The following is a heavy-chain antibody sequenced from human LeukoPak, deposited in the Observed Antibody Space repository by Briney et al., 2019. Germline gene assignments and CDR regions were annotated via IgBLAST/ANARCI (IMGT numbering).Heavy chain of an antibody. J-gene: IGHJ4*02. D-gene: IGHD6-13*01. CDR3: ASLTGFPYSRSWYGVNDQDY. CDR1: GYTFTGYY. CDR2: INPNSGGT. Sequence: ASVKVSCKASGYTFTGYYIHWVRQAPGQGLEWMGWINPNSGGTNYAQKFQGRVTMTRDTSISTAYMELSRLRSDDTAVYYCASLTGFPYSRSWYGVNDQDYWGQGTLVTVSS. V-gene: IGHV1-2*02.